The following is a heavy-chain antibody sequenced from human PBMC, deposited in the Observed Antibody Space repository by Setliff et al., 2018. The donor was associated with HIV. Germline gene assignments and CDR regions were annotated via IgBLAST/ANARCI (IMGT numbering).Heavy chain of an antibody. CDR1: GGSFSGYY. Sequence: SETLSLTCAVYGGSFSGYYWSWIRQPPGKGLEWIGEINHSGSTNYNPSLKSRVTISVDTAKNQFSLKRRSVTAADTAVYYCARGDLLEWLIRLGGRTGNFDYWGQGTLVTVSS. CDR2: INHSGST. J-gene: IGHJ4*02. D-gene: IGHD3-3*01. V-gene: IGHV4-34*01. CDR3: ARGDLLEWLIRLGGRTGNFDY.